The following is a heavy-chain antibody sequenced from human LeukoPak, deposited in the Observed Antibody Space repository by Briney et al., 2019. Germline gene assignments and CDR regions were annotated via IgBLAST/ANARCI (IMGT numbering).Heavy chain of an antibody. CDR3: ARGRLDCTNGVCSIDAFDI. J-gene: IGHJ3*02. CDR2: INHSGST. Sequence: SETLSLACAVYGGSFSGYYWGWIRQPPAKGLEWIGEINHSGSTNYNPSLKSRVTISVDTSKNQFSLKLSSVTAADTAVYYCARGRLDCTNGVCSIDAFDIWGQGTMVTVSS. V-gene: IGHV4-34*01. D-gene: IGHD2-8*01. CDR1: GGSFSGYY.